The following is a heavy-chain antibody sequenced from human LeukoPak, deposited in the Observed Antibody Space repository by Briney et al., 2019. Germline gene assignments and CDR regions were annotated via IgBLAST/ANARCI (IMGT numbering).Heavy chain of an antibody. J-gene: IGHJ4*02. CDR1: GGSFSGYY. D-gene: IGHD1-26*01. CDR2: IKHSGST. CDR3: VRDRELYY. V-gene: IGHV4-34*01. Sequence: SETLSLTCADYGGSFSGYYWSWIRQPPGKGLEWIGEIKHSGSTNYNPSLKSRVTISVDTSKNQFSLKVNSVTASDTAVYYCVRDRELYYWGQGILVTVSS.